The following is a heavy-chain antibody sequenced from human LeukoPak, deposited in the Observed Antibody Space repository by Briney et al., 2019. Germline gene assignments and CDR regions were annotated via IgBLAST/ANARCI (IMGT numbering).Heavy chain of an antibody. V-gene: IGHV4-59*08. Sequence: SETLSLICSVWGGFISSYYWRWIRRPPGKGLVGIGCLYNSGSTNYNPSLRSRVTMSVDTSKNQFSLKLSSVTAADTAMYYCARHGGATIIVGFLHAFDVWGQGTMVTVSS. J-gene: IGHJ3*01. CDR3: ARHGGATIIVGFLHAFDV. CDR2: LYNSGST. CDR1: GGFISSYY. D-gene: IGHD3-22*01.